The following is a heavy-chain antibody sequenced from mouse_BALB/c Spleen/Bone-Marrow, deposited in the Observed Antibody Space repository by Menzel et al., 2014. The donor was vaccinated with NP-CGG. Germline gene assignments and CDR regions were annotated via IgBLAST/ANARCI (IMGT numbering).Heavy chain of an antibody. Sequence: VQLKESGGGLVQPGGSLRLSCATSGFTFXDHYMSWVRQPPGKALEWLGFIRNKANGYTTEYSASVKGRFTISRDNSQSILYLQMNTLRAEDSATYYCARDDYYAMDYWGQGTSVTVSS. V-gene: IGHV7-3*02. J-gene: IGHJ4*01. CDR2: IRNKANGYTT. CDR1: GFTFXDHY. CDR3: ARDDYYAMDY.